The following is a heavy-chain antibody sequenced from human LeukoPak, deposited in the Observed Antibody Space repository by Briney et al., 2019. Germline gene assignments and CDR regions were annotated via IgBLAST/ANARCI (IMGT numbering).Heavy chain of an antibody. J-gene: IGHJ4*02. CDR1: GFTFETYW. Sequence: GGSLRLSCAASGFTFETYWMHWVRQAPGKGLEWVSCINGYGSITNYADSVKGRFTISRDNAKNTLYLQMNSLRAEDTAVYYCARDPDLYCSTTTCSTFDYWGQGTLVTVSS. D-gene: IGHD2-2*01. CDR2: INGYGSIT. CDR3: ARDPDLYCSTTTCSTFDY. V-gene: IGHV3-74*01.